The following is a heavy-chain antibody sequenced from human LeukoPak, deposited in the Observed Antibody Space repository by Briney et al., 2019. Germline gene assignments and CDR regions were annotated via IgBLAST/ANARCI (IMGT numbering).Heavy chain of an antibody. D-gene: IGHD3-3*01. CDR2: ISAYNGNT. Sequence: ASVKVSCKASGDTFTSYGISWVRQAPGQGLEWMGWISAYNGNTNYAQKLQGRVTMTTDTSTSTAYVELRSLRSDDTAVYYCARDQQHYDFWSGYAFDILGQGTTVTVSS. V-gene: IGHV1-18*01. CDR3: ARDQQHYDFWSGYAFDI. CDR1: GDTFTSYG. J-gene: IGHJ3*02.